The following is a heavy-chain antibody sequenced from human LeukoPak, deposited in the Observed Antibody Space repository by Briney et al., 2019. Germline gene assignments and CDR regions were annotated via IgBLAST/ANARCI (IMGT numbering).Heavy chain of an antibody. CDR2: VSPPGGGT. CDR1: GFTFSNHG. V-gene: IGHV3-23*01. CDR3: ARDLAWGAFDY. J-gene: IGHJ4*02. Sequence: GGSLRLSCAASGFTFSNHGMNWVRQAPGKGLEWLSGVSPPGGGTYYADSVKGRFTISRDDSKNTLSLQMNSLRVEDTAVYHCARDLAWGAFDYWGQGTLVTVSS. D-gene: IGHD7-27*01.